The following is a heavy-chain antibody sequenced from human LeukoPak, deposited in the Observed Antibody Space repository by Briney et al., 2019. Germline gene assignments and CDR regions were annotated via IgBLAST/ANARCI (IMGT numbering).Heavy chain of an antibody. V-gene: IGHV4-59*01. CDR2: IYYSGST. CDR3: ASQSSSWFHFDY. J-gene: IGHJ4*02. CDR1: GGSISSYY. D-gene: IGHD6-13*01. Sequence: TSETLSLTCTVSGGSISSYYWSWIRQPPGKGLEWIGYIYYSGSTNYNPSLKSRVTISVDTSKNQFSLKLSSVTAADTAVYYCASQSSSWFHFDYWGQGTLVTVSS.